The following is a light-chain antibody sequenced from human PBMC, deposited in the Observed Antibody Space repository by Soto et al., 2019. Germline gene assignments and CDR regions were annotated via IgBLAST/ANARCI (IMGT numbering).Light chain of an antibody. CDR2: GVS. V-gene: IGKV3D-15*01. Sequence: EIVLTQSPDTLSLSPGQRATLSCRASQSVRSDYFAWYQQKPGQAPRVIIFGVSTRATGVPARFSASVSGTEFILTISSLQSEDFAVYYCQQYDNWPWTFGRGTKVDIK. J-gene: IGKJ1*01. CDR1: QSVRSD. CDR3: QQYDNWPWT.